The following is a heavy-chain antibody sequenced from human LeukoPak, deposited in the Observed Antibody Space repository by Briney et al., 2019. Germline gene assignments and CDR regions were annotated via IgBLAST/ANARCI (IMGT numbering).Heavy chain of an antibody. CDR1: GFTFRNSD. Sequence: GGSLRLSCAASGFTFRNSDMHWVRQAPGKGPEWVAFIQADGGNKYYADSVKGRFTISRDNSKNTLYLQMNSLRAEETAVYYCARAGPSSSWHQFDYWGQGTLVTVSS. D-gene: IGHD6-13*01. CDR2: IQADGGNK. V-gene: IGHV3-30*02. CDR3: ARAGPSSSWHQFDY. J-gene: IGHJ4*02.